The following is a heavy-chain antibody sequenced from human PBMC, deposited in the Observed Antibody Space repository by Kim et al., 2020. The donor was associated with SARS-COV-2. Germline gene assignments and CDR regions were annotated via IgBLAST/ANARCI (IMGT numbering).Heavy chain of an antibody. CDR1: GFTFSSYS. V-gene: IGHV3-21*01. J-gene: IGHJ5*02. D-gene: IGHD6-13*01. Sequence: GGSLRLSCAASGFTFSSYSMNWVRQAPGKGLEWVSSISSSSSYIYYADSVKGRFTISRDNAKNSLYLQMNSLRAEDTAVYYCARDRSFVPGQLVLPWFDPWGQGTLVTVSS. CDR3: ARDRSFVPGQLVLPWFDP. CDR2: ISSSSSYI.